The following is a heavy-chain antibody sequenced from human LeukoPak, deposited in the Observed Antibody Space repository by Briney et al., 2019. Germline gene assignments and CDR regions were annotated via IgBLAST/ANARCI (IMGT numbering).Heavy chain of an antibody. J-gene: IGHJ4*02. D-gene: IGHD2-15*01. V-gene: IGHV3-23*01. Sequence: SGGSLRLSCAASGFTFSSYAMSWVRQAPGKGLEWVSAISGSGGSTYYADSVKGRFTISRDNAKNSLYLQMNSLRAEDTALYYCAKGVSTVVTVFFDYWGQGTLVTVSS. CDR3: AKGVSTVVTVFFDY. CDR2: ISGSGGST. CDR1: GFTFSSYA.